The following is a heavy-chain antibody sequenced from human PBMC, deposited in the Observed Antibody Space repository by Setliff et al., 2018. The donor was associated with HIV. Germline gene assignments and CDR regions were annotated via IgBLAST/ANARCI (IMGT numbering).Heavy chain of an antibody. D-gene: IGHD2-15*01. J-gene: IGHJ4*02. CDR3: ARQAWHSGRNGYFVDY. CDR1: GGSISSANYY. Sequence: PSETLSLTCTVSGGSISSANYYWSWIRQPPGKGLEWIGYIYYNGNAYYYNPSLKSRTTISLDTSMNQFSLKLTSVTAADTAVYYCARQAWHSGRNGYFVDYWGQGTLVTVSS. CDR2: IYYNGNAY. V-gene: IGHV4-30-4*08.